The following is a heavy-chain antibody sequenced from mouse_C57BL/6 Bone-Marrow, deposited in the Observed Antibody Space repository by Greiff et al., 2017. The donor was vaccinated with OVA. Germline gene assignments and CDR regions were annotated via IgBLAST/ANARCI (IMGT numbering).Heavy chain of an antibody. CDR2: IDPNSGGT. D-gene: IGHD1-1*01. CDR3: ASVVASTLYAMDY. Sequence: QVQLQQPGAELVKPGASVPLSCKASGYTFPSYWLPWVLPMPGRGLEWIGRIDPNSGGTKYNEKFKSKATLTVDKPSSTAYMQLSSLTSEDSAVYYCASVVASTLYAMDYWGQGTSVTVSS. V-gene: IGHV1-72*01. CDR1: GYTFPSYW. J-gene: IGHJ4*01.